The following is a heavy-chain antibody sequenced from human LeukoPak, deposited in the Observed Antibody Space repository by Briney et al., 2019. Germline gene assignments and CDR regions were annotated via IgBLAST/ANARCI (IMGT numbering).Heavy chain of an antibody. J-gene: IGHJ4*02. CDR1: GFTFSNSA. V-gene: IGHV3-23*01. Sequence: GGSLRLSCIASGFTFSNSAISWVRQAPGKGLEWVSGVSGSGGSTYYADSMKGRFTISRDNSKNTVYLQMNSLRAEDTAVYYCATDTDFWSSNYFDYWGQGTLVTVSS. D-gene: IGHD3-3*01. CDR3: ATDTDFWSSNYFDY. CDR2: VSGSGGST.